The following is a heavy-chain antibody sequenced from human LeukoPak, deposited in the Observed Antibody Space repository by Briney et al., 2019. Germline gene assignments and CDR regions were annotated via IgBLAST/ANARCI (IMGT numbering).Heavy chain of an antibody. Sequence: GESLKISCKGSGYSFTSYWISWERQMPGKGLEWMGRIDPSDSYTNYSPSFQGHVTISADKSISTAYLQWSSLKASDTAMYYCARHPDIVVVPADDWFDPWGQGTLVTVSS. J-gene: IGHJ5*02. CDR3: ARHPDIVVVPADDWFDP. CDR2: IDPSDSYT. CDR1: GYSFTSYW. D-gene: IGHD2-2*01. V-gene: IGHV5-10-1*01.